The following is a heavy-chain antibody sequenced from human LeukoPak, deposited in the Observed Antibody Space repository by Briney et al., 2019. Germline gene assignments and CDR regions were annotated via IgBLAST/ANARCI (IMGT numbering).Heavy chain of an antibody. CDR2: IKSKTDGGTT. CDR1: GFTFSSAW. J-gene: IGHJ5*01. D-gene: IGHD1-26*01. V-gene: IGHV3-15*01. Sequence: GGSLRLSCAASGFTFSSAWMGWVRQAPGKGREWGGRIKSKTDGGTTDYAAPVKVRFTISRDDSKTTLYLQMSSLKIEDTAVYYCTTDRGRTELPLFASWGQGTLVTVSS. CDR3: TTDRGRTELPLFAS.